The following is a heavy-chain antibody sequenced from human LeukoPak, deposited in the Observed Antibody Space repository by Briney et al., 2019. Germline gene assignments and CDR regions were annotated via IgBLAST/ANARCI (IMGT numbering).Heavy chain of an antibody. Sequence: SETLSLTCTVSGGSISSYYWSWIRQPPGKGLEWIGYIYTSWSTNYNPSLKSRVTISVDTSKNQFSLKLSSVTAADTAVYYCARTANVQQLVLGWFDPWGQGTLVTVSS. V-gene: IGHV4-4*09. D-gene: IGHD6-13*01. CDR3: ARTANVQQLVLGWFDP. J-gene: IGHJ5*02. CDR2: IYTSWST. CDR1: GGSISSYY.